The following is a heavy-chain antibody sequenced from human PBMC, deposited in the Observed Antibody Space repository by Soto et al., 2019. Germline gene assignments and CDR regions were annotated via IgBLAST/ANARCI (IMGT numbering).Heavy chain of an antibody. D-gene: IGHD5-12*01. CDR3: ARDSPIGSTFSGYDAIDY. CDR2: IIPLLGTS. CDR1: GGPFSNDI. J-gene: IGHJ4*02. Sequence: QVQLVQSGAEVKKPGSSVKVSCKASGGPFSNDIITWVRLAPGQGLEWMGRIIPLLGTSTYAQKFQGRLTITADRSTGTAYMELNSLTSEDTAVYYCARDSPIGSTFSGYDAIDYWGQGTLITVSS. V-gene: IGHV1-69*08.